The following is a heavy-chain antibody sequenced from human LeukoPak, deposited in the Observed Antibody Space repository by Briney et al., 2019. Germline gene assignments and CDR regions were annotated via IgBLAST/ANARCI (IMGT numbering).Heavy chain of an antibody. Sequence: GGSLRLSCAASGFTFSSYWMHWVRQAPGKGLVWVSRINSDGSSTSYADSVKGRFTISRDNAKNTLYLQMNSLRAEDTAVYYCAREYYYDSSSSPYGMDVWGQGTTVTVSS. CDR2: INSDGSST. CDR3: AREYYYDSSSSPYGMDV. J-gene: IGHJ6*02. CDR1: GFTFSSYW. D-gene: IGHD3-22*01. V-gene: IGHV3-74*01.